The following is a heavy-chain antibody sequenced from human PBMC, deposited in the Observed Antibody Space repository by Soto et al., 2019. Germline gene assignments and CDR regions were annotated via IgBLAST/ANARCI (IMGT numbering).Heavy chain of an antibody. D-gene: IGHD1-1*01. CDR3: ARDYNWNDELSTSFDY. J-gene: IGHJ4*02. V-gene: IGHV3-33*01. Sequence: GGSLRLCCAACGLTFCSYGMHWVRQAPGKGLEWVAVIWYDGSNKYYADSVKGRFTISRDNSKSTLYLQMNSLRAEDTAVYYCARDYNWNDELSTSFDYWGQGTLVTVSS. CDR1: GLTFCSYG. CDR2: IWYDGSNK.